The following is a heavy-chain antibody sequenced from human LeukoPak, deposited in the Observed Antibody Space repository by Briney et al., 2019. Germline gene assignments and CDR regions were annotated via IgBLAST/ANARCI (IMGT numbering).Heavy chain of an antibody. CDR2: IHPNSGGT. J-gene: IGHJ4*02. Sequence: ASVKVSCKASGYTFTGYYMHWVRQAPGQGLEWMGWIHPNSGGTNYAQRFQGRVSMTTDTSISTAYMELSRLRSDDTAVYYCARGSGSSGYYHTDYWGQGTLVTVSS. CDR3: ARGSGSSGYYHTDY. D-gene: IGHD3-22*01. V-gene: IGHV1-2*02. CDR1: GYTFTGYY.